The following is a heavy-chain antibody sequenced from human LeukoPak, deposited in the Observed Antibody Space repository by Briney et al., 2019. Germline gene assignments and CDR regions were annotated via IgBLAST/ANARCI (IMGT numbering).Heavy chain of an antibody. Sequence: ASVKVSFKASGYKFTGYYMHWVRQAPGQGLEWMGWINPNSGDSHHAQKFQGRVTMTRDTSISTAYMELSRLRSDDTAVYYCATTIVVVAATGYYFDYWGQGTLVTVSS. CDR2: INPNSGDS. V-gene: IGHV1-2*02. D-gene: IGHD2-15*01. CDR3: ATTIVVVAATGYYFDY. J-gene: IGHJ4*02. CDR1: GYKFTGYY.